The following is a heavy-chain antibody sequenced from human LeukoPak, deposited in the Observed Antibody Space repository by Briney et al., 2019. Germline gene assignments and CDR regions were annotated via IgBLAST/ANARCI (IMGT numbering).Heavy chain of an antibody. CDR1: GFTFSNYW. CDR2: IKQDGSDK. V-gene: IGHV3-7*01. J-gene: IGHJ3*02. CDR3: ARDMAYYDRKSGDAFDI. Sequence: GGSLGLSCAASGFTFSNYWMTWVRQAPGKGLEWVANIKQDGSDKYYVDSVKGRFTISRDNAKNSLYLQMNSLRTEDTAVYYCARDMAYYDRKSGDAFDIWGQGTMVPVSS. D-gene: IGHD3-22*01.